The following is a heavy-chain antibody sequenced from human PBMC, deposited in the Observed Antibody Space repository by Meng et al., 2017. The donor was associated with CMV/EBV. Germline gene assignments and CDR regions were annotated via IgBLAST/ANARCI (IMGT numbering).Heavy chain of an antibody. Sequence: SVKVSCKAAGGTFSSYAISWVRQAPGQGLEWMGGIIPIFGTANYAQKFQGRVTITTGESTSTAYMELSSLRSEDTAVYYCARVNSSSFGYYYYGMDVWGQGTTVTVSS. J-gene: IGHJ6*02. CDR3: ARVNSSSFGYYYYGMDV. V-gene: IGHV1-69*05. CDR2: IIPIFGTA. CDR1: GGTFSSYA. D-gene: IGHD6-6*01.